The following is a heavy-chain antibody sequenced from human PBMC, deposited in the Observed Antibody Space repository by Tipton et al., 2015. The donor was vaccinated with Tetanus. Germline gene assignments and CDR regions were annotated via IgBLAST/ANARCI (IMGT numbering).Heavy chain of an antibody. D-gene: IGHD2-2*01. V-gene: IGHV3-21*01. Sequence: SLRLSCAASGFTFSSFAMTWVRQTPGKGLEWVSSISSSSRYIYYADSVKGRFTISRDNAKNSLYLQMISLRAEDTAVYYCARVRGYCSSTTCSGIDYWGQGTLVTVSS. CDR1: GFTFSSFA. CDR2: ISSSSRYI. CDR3: ARVRGYCSSTTCSGIDY. J-gene: IGHJ4*02.